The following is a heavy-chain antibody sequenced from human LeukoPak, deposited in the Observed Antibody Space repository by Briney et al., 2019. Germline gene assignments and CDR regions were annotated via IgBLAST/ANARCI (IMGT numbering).Heavy chain of an antibody. CDR1: GYTFTSYG. V-gene: IGHV1-8*03. D-gene: IGHD5-24*01. J-gene: IGHJ4*02. CDR2: MNPNSGNT. CDR3: ARVAKRRIDY. Sequence: ASVKVSCKASGYTFTSYGISWVRQATGQGLEWMGWMNPNSGNTGYAQKFQGRVTITRNTSISTAYMELSSLRSEDTAVYYCARVAKRRIDYWGQGTLVTVSS.